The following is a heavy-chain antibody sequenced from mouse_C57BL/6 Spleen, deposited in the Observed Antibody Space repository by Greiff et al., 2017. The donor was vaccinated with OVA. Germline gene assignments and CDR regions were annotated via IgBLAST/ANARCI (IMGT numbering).Heavy chain of an antibody. J-gene: IGHJ2*01. CDR3: ARLGAYYSNSPFDY. CDR1: GYTFTSYW. D-gene: IGHD2-5*01. V-gene: IGHV1-52*01. Sequence: QVQLQQPGAEPVRPGSSVKLSCKASGYTFTSYWMHWVKQRPIQGLEWIGNIDPSDSETHYNQKFKDKATLTVDKSSSTAYMQLSSLPSEDSAVYYCARLGAYYSNSPFDYWGQGTTLTVSS. CDR2: IDPSDSET.